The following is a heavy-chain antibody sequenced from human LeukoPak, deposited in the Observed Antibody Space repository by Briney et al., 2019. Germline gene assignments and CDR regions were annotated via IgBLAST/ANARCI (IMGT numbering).Heavy chain of an antibody. J-gene: IGHJ4*02. CDR2: INPSGGST. CDR1: GYTFTSYY. CDR3: ARVGDGYGDYVGVLDY. D-gene: IGHD4-17*01. V-gene: IGHV1-46*01. Sequence: ASVKVSCKASGYTFTSYYMHWVRQAPGQGLEWMRIINPSGGSTSYAQKFQGRVTMTRDTSTSTVYMELSSLRSEDTAVYYCARVGDGYGDYVGVLDYWGQGTLVTVSS.